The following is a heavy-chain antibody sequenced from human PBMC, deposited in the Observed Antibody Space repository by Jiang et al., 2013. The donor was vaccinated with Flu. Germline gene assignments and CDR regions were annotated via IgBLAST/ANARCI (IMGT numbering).Heavy chain of an antibody. J-gene: IGHJ4*02. CDR2: IWYDGSNK. Sequence: SCAASGFTFSSYGMHWVRQAPGKGLEWVAVIWYDGSNKYYADSVKGRFTISRDNSKNTLYLQMNSLRAEDTAVYYCARDRGGIYYDSRGWLFDYWGQGTLVTVPS. CDR3: ARDRGGIYYDSRGWLFDY. CDR1: GFTFSSYG. V-gene: IGHV3-33*01. D-gene: IGHD3-22*01.